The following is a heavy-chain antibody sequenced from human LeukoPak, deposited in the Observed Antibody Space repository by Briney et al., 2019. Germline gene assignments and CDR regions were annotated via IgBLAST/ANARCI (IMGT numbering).Heavy chain of an antibody. CDR3: ARDLVSGYSYGPVNWFDP. D-gene: IGHD5-18*01. CDR2: INPNSGGT. V-gene: IGHV1-2*02. CDR1: GYTFIGYY. J-gene: IGHJ5*02. Sequence: GASVKVSCKASGYTFIGYYMHWVRQAPGQGLEWMGWINPNSGGTNYAQKFQGRVTMTRDTSISTAYMELSRLRSDDTAVYYCARDLVSGYSYGPVNWFDPWGQGTLVTVSS.